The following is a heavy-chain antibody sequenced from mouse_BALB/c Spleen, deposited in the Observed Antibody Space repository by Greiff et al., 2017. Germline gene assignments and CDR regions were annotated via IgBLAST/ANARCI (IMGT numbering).Heavy chain of an antibody. CDR2: IDTSDSYT. V-gene: IGHV1-69*01. CDR1: GYTFTDYW. CDR3: ARGYDGYYFDY. J-gene: IGHJ2*01. Sequence: VQLQQPGAELVMPGASVKMSCKASGYTFTDYWMHWVKQRPGQGLEWIGAIDTSDSYTSYNQKFKGKATLTVDESSSTAYMQLSSLTSEDSAVYYCARGYDGYYFDYWGQGTTLTVSS. D-gene: IGHD2-3*01.